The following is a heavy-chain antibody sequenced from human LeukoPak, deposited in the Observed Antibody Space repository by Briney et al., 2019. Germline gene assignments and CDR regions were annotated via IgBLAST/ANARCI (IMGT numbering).Heavy chain of an antibody. D-gene: IGHD3-16*01. Sequence: SETLSLTCAVSGGSISSSSYYWGWIRQPPGKGLEWIGSIYYSGSTYYNPSLKSRVTVSVDTSKNQFSLKLSSVTAADTAVYYCARDSMITFGGTHYMDVWGKGTTVTVSS. J-gene: IGHJ6*03. CDR3: ARDSMITFGGTHYMDV. V-gene: IGHV4-39*07. CDR1: GGSISSSSYY. CDR2: IYYSGST.